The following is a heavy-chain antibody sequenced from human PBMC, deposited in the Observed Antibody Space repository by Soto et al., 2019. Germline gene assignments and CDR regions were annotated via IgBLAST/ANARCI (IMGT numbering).Heavy chain of an antibody. CDR1: GGSISICGYS. D-gene: IGHD3-22*01. V-gene: IGHV4-30-2*01. CDR3: ARYRDYYDSSGYYFDY. J-gene: IGHJ4*02. CDR2: IYHSGST. Sequence: PSETLSLTCAVSGGSISICGYSWRWIRQPPGKGLEWIGYIYHSGSTYYNPSLKSRVTISVDRSKNQFSLKLSSVTAADTAVYYCARYRDYYDSSGYYFDYWGQGTLVTVSS.